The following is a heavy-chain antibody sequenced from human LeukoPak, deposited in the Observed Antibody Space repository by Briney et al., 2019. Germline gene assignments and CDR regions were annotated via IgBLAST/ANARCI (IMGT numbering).Heavy chain of an antibody. D-gene: IGHD1-26*01. Sequence: GGSLRLSCAASGFTLSSYAMSWVRQAPGKGLEWVSSISSSSSYIYYADSVKGRFTISRDNAKNSLYLQMNSLRAEDTAVYYCARDEVGATKGSADAFDIWGQGTMVTVSS. CDR3: ARDEVGATKGSADAFDI. CDR2: ISSSSSYI. J-gene: IGHJ3*02. CDR1: GFTLSSYA. V-gene: IGHV3-21*01.